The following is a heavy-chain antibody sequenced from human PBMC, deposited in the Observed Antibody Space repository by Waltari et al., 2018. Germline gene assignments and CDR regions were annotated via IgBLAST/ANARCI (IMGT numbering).Heavy chain of an antibody. CDR1: GYTFAYYG. V-gene: IGHV1-18*01. D-gene: IGHD3-9*01. Sequence: QVQLMQSGNEVKTPGASLKVSCTASGYTFAYYGISWLRQAPGQGLEWMGFIHSYNANTNYPPIFQDRLMMTAHTSTTTAYMKLRSLISDATAVYYCARGADFDSSTYYFDYWGQGTLVTVSS. CDR3: ARGADFDSSTYYFDY. J-gene: IGHJ4*02. CDR2: IHSYNANT.